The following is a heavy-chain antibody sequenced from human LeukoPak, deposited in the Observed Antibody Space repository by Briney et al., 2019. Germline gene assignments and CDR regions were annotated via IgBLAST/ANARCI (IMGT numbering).Heavy chain of an antibody. V-gene: IGHV3-21*01. CDR2: ISSSSSYI. D-gene: IGHD3-22*01. Sequence: GGSLRLSCAASGFTFSSYSMNWVRQAPGKGLEWVSSISSSSSYIYYADSVKGRFTISRDNAKSSLYLQMNSLRAEDTAVYYCAREGYYYDSSGYYETPDYWGQGTLVTVSS. J-gene: IGHJ4*02. CDR3: AREGYYYDSSGYYETPDY. CDR1: GFTFSSYS.